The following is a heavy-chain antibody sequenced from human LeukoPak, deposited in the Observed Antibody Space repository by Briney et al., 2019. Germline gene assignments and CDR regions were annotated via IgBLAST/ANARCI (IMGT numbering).Heavy chain of an antibody. Sequence: PSQTLSLTCTVSGDSISSGDHYWSWIRQPPGKGLEWIGYIHYSGSTYYNPSVKSRVIISVAMSKNQFSLSLDSLTAADSAVYYCARAAADTNSWYYFDYWGQGTLVTVFS. CDR3: ARAAADTNSWYYFDY. CDR1: GDSISSGDHY. V-gene: IGHV4-30-4*01. CDR2: IHYSGST. J-gene: IGHJ4*02. D-gene: IGHD2/OR15-2a*01.